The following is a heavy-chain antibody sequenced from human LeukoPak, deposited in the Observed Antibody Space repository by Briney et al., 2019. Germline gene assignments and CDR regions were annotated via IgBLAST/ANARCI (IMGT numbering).Heavy chain of an antibody. CDR2: IHYSGST. V-gene: IGHV4-39*02. D-gene: IGHD2-15*01. CDR1: GGSISSSDYY. Sequence: KPSETLSLTCTVSGGSISSSDYYWGWIRQPPGKGLEWIGSIHYSGSTYYNPSLKSRVTISVDMSKNHFSLRLSSVTAADTAMFYCARLTIAANAFDIWGQGTMVTVSS. CDR3: ARLTIAANAFDI. J-gene: IGHJ3*02.